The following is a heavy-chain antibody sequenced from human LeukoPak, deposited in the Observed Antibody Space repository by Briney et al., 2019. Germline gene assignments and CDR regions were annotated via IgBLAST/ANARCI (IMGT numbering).Heavy chain of an antibody. Sequence: PSETLSLTCTVSGYSISSGYYWGWIRQPPGKGLEWVSLISGDGGSTYYADSVKGRFTISRDNSKNSLYLQMNSLRTEDTALYYCAKDKYCSSTSCHPNWFDPWGQGTLVTVSS. CDR1: GYSISSGYY. J-gene: IGHJ5*02. CDR2: ISGDGGST. CDR3: AKDKYCSSTSCHPNWFDP. V-gene: IGHV3-43*02. D-gene: IGHD2-2*01.